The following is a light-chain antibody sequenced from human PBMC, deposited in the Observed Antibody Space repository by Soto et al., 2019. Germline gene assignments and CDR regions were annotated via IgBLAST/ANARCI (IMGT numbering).Light chain of an antibody. V-gene: IGKV3-20*01. J-gene: IGKJ3*01. CDR2: GAS. CDR1: QSVSANY. Sequence: EVVLTQSPATLSLSPGERATLSCRVNQSVSANYLAWYQQKPGQAPRLLIYGASSRATGIPDRFSGSGSGTDFTLTISRLEPEDFAVFYCHQYGSSPFTFGPGTKVDIK. CDR3: HQYGSSPFT.